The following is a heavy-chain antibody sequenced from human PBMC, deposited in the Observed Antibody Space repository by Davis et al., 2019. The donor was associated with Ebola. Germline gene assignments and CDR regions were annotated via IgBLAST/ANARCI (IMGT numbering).Heavy chain of an antibody. CDR2: INHSGST. V-gene: IGHV4-34*01. CDR3: ARGNAFDI. Sequence: MPSETLSLTCAVYGGPFSGYYWSWIRQPPGKGLEWIGEINHSGSTNYNPSLKSRVTISVDTSKNQFSLKLSSVTAADTAVYYCARGNAFDIWGQGTMVTVSS. CDR1: GGPFSGYY. J-gene: IGHJ3*02.